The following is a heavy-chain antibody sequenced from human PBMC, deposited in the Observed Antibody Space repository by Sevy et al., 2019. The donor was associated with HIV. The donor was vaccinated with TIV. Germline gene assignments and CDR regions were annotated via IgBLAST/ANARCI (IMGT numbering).Heavy chain of an antibody. CDR1: GFTFTYAW. V-gene: IGHV3-15*01. CDR2: IKSKADVGTI. Sequence: GGSLRLSCAASGFTFTYAWMTWVRQAPGKWLEWVGRIKSKADVGTIDYAAPVKGRFTISRDDSKNTLYLQMNSLKTEDTGVYYCSTDPIIVLLVTDGMDVWGQGTTVTVSS. CDR3: STDPIIVLLVTDGMDV. D-gene: IGHD2-8*02. J-gene: IGHJ6*02.